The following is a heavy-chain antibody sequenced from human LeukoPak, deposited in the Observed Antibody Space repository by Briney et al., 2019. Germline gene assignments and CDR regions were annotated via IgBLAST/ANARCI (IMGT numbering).Heavy chain of an antibody. J-gene: IGHJ4*02. CDR3: ASGSYPFFDN. CDR1: GFTVSSNY. D-gene: IGHD3-10*01. V-gene: IGHV3-66*01. CDR2: IYSGVST. Sequence: GGSLRLSCAASGFTVSSNYMSWVRQAPGKRLERVSVIYSGVSTYYADSVKGRFTISRDKSKNTLYLQMNTLRAEDTAVHHCASGSYPFFDNWGQGTLVTVSS.